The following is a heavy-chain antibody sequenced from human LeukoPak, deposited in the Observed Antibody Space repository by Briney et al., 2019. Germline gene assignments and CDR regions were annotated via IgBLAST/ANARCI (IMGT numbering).Heavy chain of an antibody. J-gene: IGHJ4*02. D-gene: IGHD3-3*01. V-gene: IGHV4-59*12. CDR1: GGSISSYY. Sequence: SETLSLTCTVSGGSISSYYWSWIRQPPGKGLEWIGYIYHSGSTYYNPSLKSRVTMSLDTSKNQFSLNLSSVTAADTAVYYCASTYYDFWSGYYSLDYWGQGTLVTVSS. CDR3: ASTYYDFWSGYYSLDY. CDR2: IYHSGST.